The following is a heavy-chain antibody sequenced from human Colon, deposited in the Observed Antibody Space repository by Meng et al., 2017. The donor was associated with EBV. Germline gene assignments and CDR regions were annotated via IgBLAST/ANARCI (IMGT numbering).Heavy chain of an antibody. V-gene: IGHV4-4*03. CDR3: ARGSYYIWAT. CDR1: GVTISSRHDYC. J-gene: IGHJ5*02. Sequence: KPQGTWTVTVTGHGVTISSRHDYCRSWVHQPPGKGLERIGEIHTKESNNYNPSLKSRVTMSVDRAKNQLSLDIISVTAADTAVYYCARGSYYIWATWCQGALVTVSS. CDR2: IHTKESN. D-gene: IGHD3-10*01.